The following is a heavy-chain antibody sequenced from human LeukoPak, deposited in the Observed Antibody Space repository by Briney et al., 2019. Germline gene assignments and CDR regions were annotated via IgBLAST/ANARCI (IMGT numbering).Heavy chain of an antibody. V-gene: IGHV3-23*01. CDR1: GFTFSSYA. CDR3: AKDTSHTAMVPEYFQH. D-gene: IGHD5-18*01. CDR2: IIGSGGST. J-gene: IGHJ1*01. Sequence: GGSLRLSCAASGFTFSSYAMSWVRQAPGKGLEWVSAIIGSGGSTYYADSVKGRFTISRDNSKNTLYLQMNSLRAEDTAVYYCAKDTSHTAMVPEYFQHWGQGTLVTVSS.